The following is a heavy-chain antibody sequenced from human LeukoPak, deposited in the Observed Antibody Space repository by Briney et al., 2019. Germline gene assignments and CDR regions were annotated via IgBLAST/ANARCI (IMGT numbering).Heavy chain of an antibody. V-gene: IGHV1-2*02. Sequence: ASVKVSCTASGYTFTGYYMHWVRQAPGQGLEWMGWINPNSGGTNYAQKFQGGVTMTRDTSIITAYMELSRLRSDDTAVYYCARDRLLSSSWYQPIFDAFDICGQGTMVTVSS. CDR2: INPNSGGT. J-gene: IGHJ3*02. D-gene: IGHD6-13*01. CDR1: GYTFTGYY. CDR3: ARDRLLSSSWYQPIFDAFDI.